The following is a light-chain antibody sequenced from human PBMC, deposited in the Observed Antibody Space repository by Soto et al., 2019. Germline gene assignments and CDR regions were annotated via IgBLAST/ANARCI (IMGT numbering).Light chain of an antibody. J-gene: IGLJ2*01. V-gene: IGLV2-23*01. CDR1: SSDVGSYNL. Sequence: QSALTQPASVAGSPGQSITVSCTGSSSDVGSYNLVSWFQQHPGKAPKLIIYEGSKRPSGVSNRFSGSKSGNTASLTISGLQAEDEADYYCSSYAGSHTYVFGGGTKLSVL. CDR2: EGS. CDR3: SSYAGSHTYV.